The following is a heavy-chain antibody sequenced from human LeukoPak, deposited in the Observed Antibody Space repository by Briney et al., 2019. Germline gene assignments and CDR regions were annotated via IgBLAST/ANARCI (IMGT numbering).Heavy chain of an antibody. CDR2: ISYDGSNK. J-gene: IGHJ3*02. CDR3: ARGYSRAAFDI. Sequence: GGSLRLSCAASGFTLSSYWMTWVRQAPGKGLEWVAVISYDGSNKYYADSVKGRFTISRDNSKNSLLLQMNSLRAEDTALYYCARGYSRAAFDIWGQGTMVTVSS. CDR1: GFTLSSYW. V-gene: IGHV3-30-3*01. D-gene: IGHD2-15*01.